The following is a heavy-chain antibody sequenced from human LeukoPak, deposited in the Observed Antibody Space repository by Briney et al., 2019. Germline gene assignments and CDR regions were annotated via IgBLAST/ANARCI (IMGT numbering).Heavy chain of an antibody. CDR1: GCTFSSYS. Sequence: TGGSLRLPCAASGCTFSSYSMNWIRQAPGKGLEWVSSISSSSSYIYYADSVKGRFTISRDNAKNSLYLQMNSLRAEDTAVYYCARVEVVVVPAATYNWFDPWGQGTLVTVSS. CDR2: ISSSSSYI. J-gene: IGHJ5*02. CDR3: ARVEVVVVPAATYNWFDP. D-gene: IGHD2-2*01. V-gene: IGHV3-21*01.